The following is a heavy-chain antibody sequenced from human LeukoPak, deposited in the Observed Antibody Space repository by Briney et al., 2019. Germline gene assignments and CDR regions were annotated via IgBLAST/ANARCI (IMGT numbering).Heavy chain of an antibody. CDR3: AADPPTASHY. CDR1: GYTFTSYD. D-gene: IGHD1-26*01. Sequence: ASVKVSCKASGYTFTSYDIHWVRQATGQGLEWMGRMNPNRGDTDYAQKFQGRVTITRDMSTSTAYMELSSLRSEDTAVYYCAADPPTASHYWGQGTLVTVSS. CDR2: MNPNRGDT. V-gene: IGHV1-8*01. J-gene: IGHJ4*02.